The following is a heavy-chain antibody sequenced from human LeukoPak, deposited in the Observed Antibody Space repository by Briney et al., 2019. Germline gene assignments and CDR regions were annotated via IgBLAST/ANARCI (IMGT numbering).Heavy chain of an antibody. CDR1: GFTFSSYS. D-gene: IGHD5-18*01. J-gene: IGHJ5*02. Sequence: GGSLRLSCAASGFTFSSYSMNWVRQAPGEGLEWVSSISSSSSYIYYADSVKGRFTISRDNAKNSLYLQMNSLRAEDTAVYYCARDGYSYGFNWFDPWGQGTLVTVSS. CDR2: ISSSSSYI. CDR3: ARDGYSYGFNWFDP. V-gene: IGHV3-21*01.